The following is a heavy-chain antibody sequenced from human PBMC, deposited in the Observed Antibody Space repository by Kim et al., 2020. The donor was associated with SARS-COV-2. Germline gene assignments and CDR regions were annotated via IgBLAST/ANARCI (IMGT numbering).Heavy chain of an antibody. J-gene: IGHJ3*02. Sequence: KFQGRVTITADESTSTDYMELSSLRSEDTAVYYCARDILTGYYKFGAFDIWGQGTMVTVSS. CDR3: ARDILTGYYKFGAFDI. D-gene: IGHD3-9*01. V-gene: IGHV1-69*01.